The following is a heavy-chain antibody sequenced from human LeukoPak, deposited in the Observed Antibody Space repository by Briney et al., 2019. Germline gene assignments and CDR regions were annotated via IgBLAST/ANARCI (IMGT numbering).Heavy chain of an antibody. CDR3: AWGGGHCSSTSCYAGNWFDP. V-gene: IGHV1-69*06. CDR1: GGTFSSYA. CDR2: IIPIFGTA. D-gene: IGHD2-2*01. Sequence: SVKVSCKASGGTFSSYAISWVRQAPGQGLEWMGGIIPIFGTANYAQKFQGRVTITADKSTSTAYMELSSLRSEDTGVYYCAWGGGHCSSTSCYAGNWFDPWGQGTLVTVSS. J-gene: IGHJ5*02.